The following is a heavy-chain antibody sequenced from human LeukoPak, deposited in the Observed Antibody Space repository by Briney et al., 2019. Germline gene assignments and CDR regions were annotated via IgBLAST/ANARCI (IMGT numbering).Heavy chain of an antibody. D-gene: IGHD4-17*01. CDR3: ARGNDYGDYVGRPEFDY. J-gene: IGHJ4*02. CDR1: GFTFSSYA. Sequence: GGSLRLSCAASGFTFSSYAMHWVRQAPGKGLEWVAVISYDGSNKYYADSVTGRFTISRDNSKNTLYLQMNSLRAEDTAVYYCARGNDYGDYVGRPEFDYWGQGTLVTVSS. V-gene: IGHV3-30-3*01. CDR2: ISYDGSNK.